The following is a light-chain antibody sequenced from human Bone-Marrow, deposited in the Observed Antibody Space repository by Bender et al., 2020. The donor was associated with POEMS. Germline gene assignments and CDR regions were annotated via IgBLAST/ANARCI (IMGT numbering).Light chain of an antibody. CDR2: EVN. V-gene: IGLV2-23*02. Sequence: QSALTQPASVSGSPGQSITISCTGTSSDVGGYDLVSWYQQHPGKAPKLIMSEVNKRPSGVSNRFSGSKSGNTASLTISGLQAEDEADYYCCSYAGGGVWVFGGGTKLTVL. CDR1: SSDVGGYDL. CDR3: CSYAGGGVWV. J-gene: IGLJ3*02.